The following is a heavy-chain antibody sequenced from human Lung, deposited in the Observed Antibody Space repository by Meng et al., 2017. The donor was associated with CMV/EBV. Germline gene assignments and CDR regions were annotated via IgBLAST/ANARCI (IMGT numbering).Heavy chain of an antibody. CDR2: IIPMIGST. V-gene: IGHV1-69*06. CDR1: GVIFTSLA. D-gene: IGHD2-8*01. Sequence: GVIFTSLAISWVRQAPGQGLEWVGVIIPMIGSTHYAKTLQGRVTITADKSTSTAYMELRSLTSDDTAMYFCARVVIVGGRPVYAMDIWGQGTTVPSP. CDR3: ARVVIVGGRPVYAMDI. J-gene: IGHJ6*02.